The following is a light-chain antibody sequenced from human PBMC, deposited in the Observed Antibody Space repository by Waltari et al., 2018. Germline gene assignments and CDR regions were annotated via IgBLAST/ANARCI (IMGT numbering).Light chain of an antibody. J-gene: IGLJ2*01. CDR1: TSNIGAGHD. CDR3: QSFDNMLSGGVV. CDR2: GNN. V-gene: IGLV1-40*01. Sequence: QSVLTQPPSVSGTPGQRVTIPCSGSTSNIGAGHDVHWYQHLPGTAPKLLIYGNNNRPSGVPDRFSGSKSGTSASLAITGLQAYDEADYFCQSFDNMLSGGVVFGGGTKLAVL.